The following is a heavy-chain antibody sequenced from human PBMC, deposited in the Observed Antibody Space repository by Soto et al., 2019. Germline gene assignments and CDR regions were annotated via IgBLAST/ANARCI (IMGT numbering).Heavy chain of an antibody. CDR2: TRSQTDGGTT. D-gene: IGHD3-10*01. CDR1: GFTFKNAW. CDR3: TTHYYGPNY. V-gene: IGHV3-15*07. J-gene: IGHJ4*02. Sequence: GGSLRLSCAASGFTFKNAWMGWVRQAPGKGLEWVGHTRSQTDGGTTDYAVPLKGRFTISRDDSQNTLFLQMNSLKTEDTAVYYCTTHYYGPNYLGQGTLVTVSS.